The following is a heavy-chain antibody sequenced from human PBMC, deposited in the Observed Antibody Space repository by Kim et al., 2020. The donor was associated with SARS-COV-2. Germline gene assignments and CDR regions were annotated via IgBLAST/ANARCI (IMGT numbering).Heavy chain of an antibody. D-gene: IGHD3-10*01. J-gene: IGHJ5*02. Sequence: PSLKSRVTISVDTSKNQFSLKLSSVTAADTAVYYCAREYGSGSYPNWFDPWGQGTLVTVSS. CDR3: AREYGSGSYPNWFDP. V-gene: IGHV4-31*02.